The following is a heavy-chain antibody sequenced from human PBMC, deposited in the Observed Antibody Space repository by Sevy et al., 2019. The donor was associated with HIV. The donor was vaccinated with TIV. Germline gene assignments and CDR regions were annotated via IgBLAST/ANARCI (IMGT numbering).Heavy chain of an antibody. V-gene: IGHV4-59*01. J-gene: IGHJ4*02. CDR3: AREGHYDYVWGSYRPGGYFDY. CDR1: GGSTSSYY. Sequence: SETLSLTCTVSGGSTSSYYWSWIRQPPGKGLEWIGYIYYSGSTNYNPSLKSRVTISVDTSKNQFSLKLSSVTAADTAVYYCAREGHYDYVWGSYRPGGYFDYWGQGTLVTVSS. D-gene: IGHD3-16*02. CDR2: IYYSGST.